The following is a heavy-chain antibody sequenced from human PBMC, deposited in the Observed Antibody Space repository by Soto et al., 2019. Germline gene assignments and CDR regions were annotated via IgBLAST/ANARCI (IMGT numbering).Heavy chain of an antibody. CDR3: AREPMVLGYGMDV. D-gene: IGHD2-8*01. CDR2: IYHSGST. CDR1: GGSISSSNW. V-gene: IGHV4-4*02. Sequence: SETLSLTCAVSGGSISSSNWWSWVRQPPGKGLEWIGEIYHSGSTNYNPFLKSRVTISVDKSKNQFSLKLSSVTAADTAVYYCAREPMVLGYGMDVWGQGTTVTVSS. J-gene: IGHJ6*02.